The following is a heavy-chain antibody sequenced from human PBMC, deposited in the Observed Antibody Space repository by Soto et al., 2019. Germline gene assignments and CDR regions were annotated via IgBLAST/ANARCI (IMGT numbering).Heavy chain of an antibody. J-gene: IGHJ6*02. D-gene: IGHD6-13*01. CDR3: ARLIAAAGTDYGMDV. Sequence: PGESLKISCKGSGNSFTSYWIGWVRQMPGKGLDWMGIIYPGDSDTRYSPSFQGQVTISADKAIITAYLQWGSLKASDTAMYYCARLIAAAGTDYGMDVWGQGTTVTVSS. CDR2: IYPGDSDT. V-gene: IGHV5-51*01. CDR1: GNSFTSYW.